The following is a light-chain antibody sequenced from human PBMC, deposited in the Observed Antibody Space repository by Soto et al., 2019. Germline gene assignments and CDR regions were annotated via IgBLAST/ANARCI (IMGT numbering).Light chain of an antibody. J-gene: IGLJ2*01. V-gene: IGLV3-1*01. CDR3: QAWDSSTVV. Sequence: SYELTQPPSVSVSQERPAAITASGDKLGDKYACGYKQKPGQSPVLAIYQVSKRPSGIPERFSGSNSGNTATLTISGTQAMDEADYYCQAWDSSTVVFGGGTKLTVL. CDR2: QVS. CDR1: KLGDKY.